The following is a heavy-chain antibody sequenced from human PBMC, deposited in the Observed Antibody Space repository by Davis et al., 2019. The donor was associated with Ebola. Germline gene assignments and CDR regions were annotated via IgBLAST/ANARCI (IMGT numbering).Heavy chain of an antibody. CDR1: GGTFNNYA. Sequence: SVKVSCKASGGTFNNYAISWVRQAPGQGLEWMGGIIPIFGTAIYTQKFQGRVTITMDTSASTAYMELSSLRSEDTAVYYCARATFAYNSGWYADYWGQGTLVTVSS. J-gene: IGHJ4*02. D-gene: IGHD6-19*01. CDR3: ARATFAYNSGWYADY. V-gene: IGHV1-69*05. CDR2: IIPIFGTA.